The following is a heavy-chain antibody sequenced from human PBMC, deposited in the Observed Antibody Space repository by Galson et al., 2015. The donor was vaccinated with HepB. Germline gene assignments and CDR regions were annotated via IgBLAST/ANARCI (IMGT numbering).Heavy chain of an antibody. CDR2: IDPSDSYT. CDR1: GYSFTSYW. V-gene: IGHV5-10-1*01. J-gene: IGHJ4*02. CDR3: ATTRRANQYSGYDDGDY. Sequence: QSGAEVTKPGESLRISCKGSGYSFTSYWISWVRQMPGKGLEWMGRIDPSDSYTNYSPSFQGHVTISADKSISTAYLQWSSLKASDTAMYYCATTRRANQYSGYDDGDYWGQGTLVTVSS. D-gene: IGHD5-12*01.